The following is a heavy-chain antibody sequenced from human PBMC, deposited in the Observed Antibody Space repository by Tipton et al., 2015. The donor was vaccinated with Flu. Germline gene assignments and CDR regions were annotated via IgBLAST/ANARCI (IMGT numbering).Heavy chain of an antibody. J-gene: IGHJ6*02. V-gene: IGHV4-39*07. D-gene: IGHD3-22*01. CDR1: GVSLTSSSYY. Sequence: TLSLTCTVSGVSLTSSSYYWGWIRQPPGKGLEWIGSVYYSGSTYYNPSLKSRVTMPVDTSKNQLSLRLTSVTAADTAVYYCARVQGATYDSTDGTFMPQFYFGMDVWGQGTTVTVSS. CDR2: VYYSGST. CDR3: ARVQGATYDSTDGTFMPQFYFGMDV.